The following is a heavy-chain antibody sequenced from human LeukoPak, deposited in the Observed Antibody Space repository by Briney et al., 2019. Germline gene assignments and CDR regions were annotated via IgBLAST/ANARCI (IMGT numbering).Heavy chain of an antibody. V-gene: IGHV1-2*04. J-gene: IGHJ5*02. Sequence: ASVKVSCKASGYTFTGYYMHWVRQAPGQGLEWMGWINPNSGGTNYAQKFQGWVTMTRDTSISTAYMELSRLRSDDTAVYYCARGIVLLWFGEPAGGGFDPWGQGTLVTVSS. CDR1: GYTFTGYY. CDR3: ARGIVLLWFGEPAGGGFDP. CDR2: INPNSGGT. D-gene: IGHD3-10*01.